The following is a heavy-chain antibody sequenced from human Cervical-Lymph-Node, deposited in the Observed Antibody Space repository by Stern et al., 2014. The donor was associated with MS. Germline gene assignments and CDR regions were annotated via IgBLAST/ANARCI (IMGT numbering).Heavy chain of an antibody. CDR2: VYHSGST. J-gene: IGHJ5*02. CDR3: ARAPTVTVTGWFDP. V-gene: IGHV4-4*02. Sequence: QLQLQESGPGLVKPSGTLSLTCAVFGGSISSSKWWRWVRQHPGKGLGWLGEVYHSGSTNYNPSLNSRVTISVYKSKNQFSLKLSSVTAADTAVYYCARAPTVTVTGWFDPWGQGTLVTVSS. D-gene: IGHD4-17*01. CDR1: GGSISSSKW.